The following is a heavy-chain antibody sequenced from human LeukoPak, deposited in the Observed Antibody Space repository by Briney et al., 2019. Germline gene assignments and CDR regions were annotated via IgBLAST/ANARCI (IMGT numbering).Heavy chain of an antibody. CDR3: ARRNPNYDILTGLNWFDP. Sequence: SETLSLTCTVSSGSISSYYWSWIRQPPGKGLEWIGYIYYSGSTNYNPSLKSRVTISVDTSKNQFSLKLSSVTAADTAVYYCARRNPNYDILTGLNWFDPWGQGTLVTVSS. D-gene: IGHD3-9*01. CDR1: SGSISSYY. V-gene: IGHV4-59*08. J-gene: IGHJ5*02. CDR2: IYYSGST.